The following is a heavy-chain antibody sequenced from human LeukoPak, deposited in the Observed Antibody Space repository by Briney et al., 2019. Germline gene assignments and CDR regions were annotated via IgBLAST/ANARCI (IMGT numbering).Heavy chain of an antibody. CDR2: ISGSGSNI. D-gene: IGHD2-2*01. J-gene: IGHJ6*03. Sequence: GGSLRLSCAASGFTFSDYYMSWIRQAPGKGLEWVSYISGSGSNIYYADSVKGRFTISRDNAKNSLYLQMNSLRAEDTAVYYCARDCSSTSCYGSYMDVWGKGTTVTVSS. CDR1: GFTFSDYY. CDR3: ARDCSSTSCYGSYMDV. V-gene: IGHV3-11*04.